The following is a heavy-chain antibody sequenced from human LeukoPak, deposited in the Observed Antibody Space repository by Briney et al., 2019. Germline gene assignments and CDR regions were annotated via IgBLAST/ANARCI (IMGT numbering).Heavy chain of an antibody. CDR2: IIRIGGST. V-gene: IGHV3-23*01. D-gene: IGHD1-26*01. CDR1: GFTFSSYA. Sequence: GGSLRLSCAASGFTFSSYAMSWVRQAPGKGLEWVSAIIRIGGSTYYADSVKGRFTISRDNSKNTPYLQMNSLRAEDTAVYYCGKFLGKSLNYYYYHYMGGLGKGAKVTVS. CDR3: GKFLGKSLNYYYYHYMGG. J-gene: IGHJ6*03.